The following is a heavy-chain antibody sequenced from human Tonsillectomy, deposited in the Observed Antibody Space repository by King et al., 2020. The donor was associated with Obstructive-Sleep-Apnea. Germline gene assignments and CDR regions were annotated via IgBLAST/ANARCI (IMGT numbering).Heavy chain of an antibody. Sequence: QLQESGPPLVKFSETLSLTCTVSGVSISSPNYCWAWIRQPPGKGLEWIGNIYYSGITFYNPSLKSRVTISLHTSQSQFSLRLGSLTAADTAVYYCARLINYYEDDQKDYFDYWGQGTLVTVSS. D-gene: IGHD3-22*01. V-gene: IGHV4-39*07. CDR2: IYYSGIT. CDR1: GVSISSPNYC. CDR3: ARLINYYEDDQKDYFDY. J-gene: IGHJ4*02.